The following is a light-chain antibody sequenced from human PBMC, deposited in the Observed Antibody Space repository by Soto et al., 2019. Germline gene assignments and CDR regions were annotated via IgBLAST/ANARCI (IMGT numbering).Light chain of an antibody. J-gene: IGKJ4*01. CDR1: QSVSSK. CDR3: QQYNNWPLT. V-gene: IGKV3D-15*01. CDR2: GAS. Sequence: EIVMTQSPATLSVSPGERATLSCRASQSVSSKLAWYQQKPGQAPRLLIYGASIRATGIPARFSGSGSGTEFTLTISSLQSEDFAVYCCQQYNNWPLTFGGGTKVQIK.